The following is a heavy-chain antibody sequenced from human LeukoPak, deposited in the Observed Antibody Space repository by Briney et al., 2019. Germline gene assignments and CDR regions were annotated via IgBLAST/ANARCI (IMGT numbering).Heavy chain of an antibody. V-gene: IGHV4-61*02. CDR3: AVAFWSGYSSWFDP. CDR1: GGSISSSSYY. Sequence: SETLSLTCTVSGGSISSSSYYWSWIRQPAGKGLEWIGRIYTSGSTNYNPSLKSRVTISVDTSKNQFSLKLSSVTAADTAVYYCAVAFWSGYSSWFDPWGQGTLVTVSS. J-gene: IGHJ5*02. CDR2: IYTSGST. D-gene: IGHD3-3*01.